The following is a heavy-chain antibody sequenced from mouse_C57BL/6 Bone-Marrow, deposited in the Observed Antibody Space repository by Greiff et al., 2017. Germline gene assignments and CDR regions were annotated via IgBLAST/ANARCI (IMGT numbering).Heavy chain of an antibody. Sequence: EVQGVESGGGLVKPGGSLKLSCAASGFTFSSYAMSWVRQTPEQGLEWVATISDGGSYTYYPDNVKGQFTISRDNSTNNLYLQMSHLKSEDTAVXYCGGEGYGSSYCGFAYWGQGTLVTVSA. CDR1: GFTFSSYA. D-gene: IGHD1-1*02. CDR2: ISDGGSYT. J-gene: IGHJ3*01. V-gene: IGHV5-4*01. CDR3: GGEGYGSSYCGFAY.